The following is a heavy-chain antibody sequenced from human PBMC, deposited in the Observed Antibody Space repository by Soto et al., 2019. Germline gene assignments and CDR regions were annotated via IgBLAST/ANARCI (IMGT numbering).Heavy chain of an antibody. CDR3: TKDPGPWGDGSYPIDY. CDR1: GFTFSSYG. D-gene: IGHD3-16*01. CDR2: ISYDGSNK. Sequence: QVQLVESGGGVVQPGRSLRLSCAASGFTFSSYGMHWVRQAPGKGLEWVAVISYDGSNKYYADSVKGRFTISRDNSKNTLYLQMNSLRAEDTAVYYCTKDPGPWGDGSYPIDYWGQGTLVTVSS. J-gene: IGHJ4*02. V-gene: IGHV3-30*18.